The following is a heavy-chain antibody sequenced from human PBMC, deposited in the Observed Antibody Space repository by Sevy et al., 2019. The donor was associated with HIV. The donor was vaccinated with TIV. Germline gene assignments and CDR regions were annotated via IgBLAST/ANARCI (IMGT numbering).Heavy chain of an antibody. V-gene: IGHV3-48*04. CDR1: GFDFSIHN. CDR2: TPSSGSGI. CDR3: ARDYYRSGSYSFDL. D-gene: IGHD3-10*01. Sequence: GGSLRPSCVASGFDFSIHNMNWVRQAPGKGPEWLSYTPSSGSGIDYADFLRGRFISSRDNARNTLYLQMSSLGADDTAVYYCARDYYRSGSYSFDLWGRGTLVTVSS. J-gene: IGHJ5*02.